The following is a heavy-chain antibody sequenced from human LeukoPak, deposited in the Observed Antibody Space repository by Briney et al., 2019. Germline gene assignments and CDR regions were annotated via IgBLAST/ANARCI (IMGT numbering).Heavy chain of an antibody. J-gene: IGHJ6*02. D-gene: IGHD1-1*01. CDR1: GGTFSSYA. Sequence: SVKLSCKASGGTFSSYAISWMRQAPGQGHEWMGRIIPNLGVANYAQKFQGRVTITADKSTSTAYMELRSLRSEDTAVYYGARVLSGTYPYYYYGMDVWGQGTTVTVSS. V-gene: IGHV1-69*04. CDR3: ARVLSGTYPYYYYGMDV. CDR2: IIPNLGVA.